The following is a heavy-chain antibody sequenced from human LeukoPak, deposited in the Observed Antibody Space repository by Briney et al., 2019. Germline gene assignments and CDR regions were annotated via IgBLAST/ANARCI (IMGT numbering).Heavy chain of an antibody. V-gene: IGHV3-53*01. CDR1: GFAVSSNY. D-gene: IGHD4-17*01. Sequence: GGSLRLSCAASGFAVSSNYMSWVRQAPGKGLEWVSVIYSGGTTYYADHVRGRFTISRDNSKNTLYLQMNSLRAEDTAVYYCARYGDYDYYYMDVSGKGTTVTVSS. CDR2: IYSGGTT. CDR3: ARYGDYDYYYMDV. J-gene: IGHJ6*03.